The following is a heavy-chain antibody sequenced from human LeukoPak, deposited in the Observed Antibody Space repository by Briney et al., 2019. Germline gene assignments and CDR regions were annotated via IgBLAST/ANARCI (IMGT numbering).Heavy chain of an antibody. D-gene: IGHD3-10*01. CDR2: IYYSGNT. V-gene: IGHV4-59*02. CDR1: GGPVSSYY. Sequence: PSETLSLTCTVSGGPVSSYYCSWIRQPPGKGLEWIGYIYYSGNTNYNPSLKSRVTISVDTSKNQFSLKLSSVTAADTAVYYCARWAPSGGFDYWGQGTLVTVSS. CDR3: ARWAPSGGFDY. J-gene: IGHJ4*02.